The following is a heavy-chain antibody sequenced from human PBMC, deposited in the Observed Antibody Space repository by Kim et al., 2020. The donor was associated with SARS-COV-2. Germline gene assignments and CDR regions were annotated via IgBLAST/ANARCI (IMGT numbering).Heavy chain of an antibody. V-gene: IGHV1-46*03. CDR3: ARGTWGGGG. J-gene: IGHJ3*01. D-gene: IGHD3-16*01. Sequence: ASVKVSCKASGYTFTSSHIQWVRQAPGQGLEWMGVINPSGGSTTYAQKLQGRVIMTRDTSTGTVYMELSSLRSEDTALYYCARGTWGGGGWGEG. CDR1: GYTFTSSH. CDR2: INPSGGST.